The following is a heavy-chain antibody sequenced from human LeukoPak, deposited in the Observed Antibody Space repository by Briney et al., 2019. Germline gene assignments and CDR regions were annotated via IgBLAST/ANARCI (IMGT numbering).Heavy chain of an antibody. CDR3: ARNGDSVFDY. CDR2: INHSGST. V-gene: IGHV4-34*01. Sequence: PSETLSLTCAVYGGSFSGYYWSWIRQPPGKGLEWIGEINHSGSTNYNPSLKSRVTISVDKSKNQFSLKLSSVTAADTAVYYCARNGDSVFDYWGQGTLVTVSS. J-gene: IGHJ4*02. CDR1: GGSFSGYY. D-gene: IGHD2-21*01.